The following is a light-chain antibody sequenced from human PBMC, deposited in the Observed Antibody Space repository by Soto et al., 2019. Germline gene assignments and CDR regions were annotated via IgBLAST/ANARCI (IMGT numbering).Light chain of an antibody. V-gene: IGKV3-20*01. Sequence: EIVLTQSPGTLSLPPGERATLHSXASQSVSSSYLAWYQQKTGQAPRLXIYGESSRATGIPDRFSGSGSGTDLNLTISRLEPEDFAVYYCQQYGSSPWTCGQGTKVDIK. CDR3: QQYGSSPWT. CDR2: GES. J-gene: IGKJ1*01. CDR1: QSVSSSY.